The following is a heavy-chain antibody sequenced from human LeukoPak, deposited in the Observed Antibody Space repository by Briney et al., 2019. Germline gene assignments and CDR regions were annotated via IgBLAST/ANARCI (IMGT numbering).Heavy chain of an antibody. CDR2: FDRELGDA. CDR1: GHTLSILS. D-gene: IGHD2-15*01. J-gene: IGHJ4*02. Sequence: ASVKVSCKVSGHTLSILSIHWVRQAPGRGLEWIGGFDRELGDATFAQKFQGRVTLTEDTSTDTAFMDLSSLRSEDTAMYYCATEKGLGYCSRINCQGDSWGQGTLVTVSS. V-gene: IGHV1-24*01. CDR3: ATEKGLGYCSRINCQGDS.